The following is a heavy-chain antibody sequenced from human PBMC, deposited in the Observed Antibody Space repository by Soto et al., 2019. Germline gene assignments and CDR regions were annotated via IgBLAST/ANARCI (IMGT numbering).Heavy chain of an antibody. J-gene: IGHJ4*02. CDR2: IWYDGSKE. D-gene: IGHD6-13*01. CDR1: GFTFSGNG. V-gene: IGHV3-33*01. Sequence: GGSLRLSCAASGFTFSGNGMHWVRQAPGKGLEWVADIWYDGSKEYYADSVKGRFTISRDNSRNTLYLQVNSLRAEDTAMYYCARDTWYSDRSRTLDSWGQGTLVTSPQ. CDR3: ARDTWYSDRSRTLDS.